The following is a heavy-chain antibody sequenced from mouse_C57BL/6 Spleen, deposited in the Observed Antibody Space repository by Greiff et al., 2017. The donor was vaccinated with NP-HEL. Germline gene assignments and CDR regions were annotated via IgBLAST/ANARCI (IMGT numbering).Heavy chain of an antibody. J-gene: IGHJ4*01. Sequence: VQLQQPGAELVKPGASVKLSCKASGYTFTSYWMHWVKQRPGRGLEWIGRTDPNSGGTKYNEKFKSKATLTVDKPSSTAYMQLSSLTSEDSAVYYCAREAIITTVVATDYYAMDYWGQGTSVTVSS. D-gene: IGHD1-1*01. CDR3: AREAIITTVVATDYYAMDY. CDR1: GYTFTSYW. CDR2: TDPNSGGT. V-gene: IGHV1-72*01.